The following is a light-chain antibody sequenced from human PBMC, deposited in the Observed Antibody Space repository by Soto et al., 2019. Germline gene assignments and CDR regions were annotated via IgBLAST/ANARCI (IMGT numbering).Light chain of an antibody. CDR1: SSNIGSTA. V-gene: IGLV1-44*01. J-gene: IGLJ3*02. CDR3: AAWDDSLTGWV. Sequence: QSVLTQPPSASGTPGQRVTISCSGSSSNIGSTAVSWYQQLPGTAPKLLIYSNNQRPSGVPDRFSGSKSDTSASLAISGLQSADEADYYCAAWDDSLTGWVFGGGTKVTVL. CDR2: SNN.